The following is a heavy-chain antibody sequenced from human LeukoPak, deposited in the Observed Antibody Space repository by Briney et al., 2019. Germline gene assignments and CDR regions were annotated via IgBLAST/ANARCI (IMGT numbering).Heavy chain of an antibody. CDR1: GFTFSSYS. Sequence: GGSLRLSCAASGFTFSSYSMNWVRQAPGKGLEWVSSISSSSYIYYADSVKGRFTISRDNAKNSLYLQMNRLRAEDTAVYYCARGITGTTGIDYWGQGTLVTVSS. V-gene: IGHV3-21*01. D-gene: IGHD1-7*01. CDR3: ARGITGTTGIDY. J-gene: IGHJ4*02. CDR2: ISSSSYI.